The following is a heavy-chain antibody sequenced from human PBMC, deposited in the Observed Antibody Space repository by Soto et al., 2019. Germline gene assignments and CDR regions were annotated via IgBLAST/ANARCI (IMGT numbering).Heavy chain of an antibody. CDR3: TRASCSNNNWDTRTRGLCWFDP. J-gene: IGHJ5*02. CDR1: GYTFTSFY. Sequence: QVQLVQSGAEVKKPGASVTVSCKASGYTFTSFYIHWMRQAPGHGLEWMGRINPSGGSTSYAQKFQGRVTLTRDTSTSTISMELSSLRSEDTAMYYCTRASCSNNNWDTRTRGLCWFDPWGQGTLVTVSS. CDR2: INPSGGST. V-gene: IGHV1-46*03. D-gene: IGHD1-1*01.